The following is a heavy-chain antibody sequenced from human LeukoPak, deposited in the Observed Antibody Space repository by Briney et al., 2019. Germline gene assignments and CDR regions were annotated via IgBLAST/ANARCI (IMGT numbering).Heavy chain of an antibody. V-gene: IGHV3-23*01. D-gene: IGHD3-22*01. Sequence: GGSLRLSCAASGFTFSTYGMGWVRQAPGEGLEWVSAISGSGDSTYYADSVKGRFTISRDNSKNTLYLQMNSLRAEDTAVYYCARQYYYDSSGYYLVGGGFDYWGQGTLVTVSS. J-gene: IGHJ4*02. CDR3: ARQYYYDSSGYYLVGGGFDY. CDR2: ISGSGDST. CDR1: GFTFSTYG.